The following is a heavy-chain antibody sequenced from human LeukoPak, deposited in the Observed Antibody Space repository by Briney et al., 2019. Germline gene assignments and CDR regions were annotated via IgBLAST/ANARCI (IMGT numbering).Heavy chain of an antibody. D-gene: IGHD3-10*01. CDR3: ARGYYSGSGSLDS. J-gene: IGHJ4*02. CDR2: FYHSGST. Sequence: SETLSLTCTVSGDSVSSGSYYWNWLRQPPGKGLEWIGNFYHSGSTNYNPSLKSRVTISVDTSKNQLSLKLSSVTAADTAVYYCARGYYSGSGSLDSWGQGTLVTVSS. V-gene: IGHV4-61*01. CDR1: GDSVSSGSYY.